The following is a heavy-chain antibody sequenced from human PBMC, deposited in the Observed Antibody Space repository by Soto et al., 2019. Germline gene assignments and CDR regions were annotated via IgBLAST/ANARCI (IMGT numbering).Heavy chain of an antibody. J-gene: IGHJ3*02. CDR1: GFTFSSYG. D-gene: IGHD6-19*01. Sequence: SLRLSCAASGFTFSSYGMHWVRQAPGKGLEWVAVISYDGSNKYYADSVKGRFTISRDNSKNTLYLQMNSLRAEDTAVYYCAKDRVNSSGWPNDAFVIWDQGTMVTVS. CDR3: AKDRVNSSGWPNDAFVI. CDR2: ISYDGSNK. V-gene: IGHV3-30*18.